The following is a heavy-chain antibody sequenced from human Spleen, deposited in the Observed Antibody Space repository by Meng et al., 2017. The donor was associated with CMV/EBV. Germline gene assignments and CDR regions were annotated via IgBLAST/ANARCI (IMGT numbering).Heavy chain of an antibody. Sequence: ASVKVSCKASGYTFTNYGFSWVRQAPGQGLEWMGWISAYNDDTSYAQKFQGRVTTTTDTSTSTASMELRSLRSDDTAVYYCARDAYYDTSGYHVIDTYYGMDVWGQGTTVTVSS. CDR2: ISAYNDDT. CDR1: GYTFTNYG. J-gene: IGHJ6*02. D-gene: IGHD3-22*01. CDR3: ARDAYYDTSGYHVIDTYYGMDV. V-gene: IGHV1-18*01.